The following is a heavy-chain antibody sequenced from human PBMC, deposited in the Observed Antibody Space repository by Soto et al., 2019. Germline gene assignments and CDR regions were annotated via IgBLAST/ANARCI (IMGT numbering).Heavy chain of an antibody. V-gene: IGHV4-61*01. CDR3: AREGSSGDYYYGMDV. Sequence: QVQLQESGPGLVKPSETLSLTCTVSGGYVSSCSYYWRWIRQPPGKGLEWIGYIYYSGSTNYNPSLKSRVTISVDTSKNQFSLKLSSVTAADTAVYYCAREGSSGDYYYGMDVWGQGTTVTVS. J-gene: IGHJ6*02. D-gene: IGHD3-22*01. CDR1: GGYVSSCSYY. CDR2: IYYSGST.